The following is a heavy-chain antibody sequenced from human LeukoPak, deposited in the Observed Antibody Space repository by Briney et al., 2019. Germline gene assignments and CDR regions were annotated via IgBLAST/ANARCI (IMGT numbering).Heavy chain of an antibody. Sequence: SETLSLTCTVSGGSISSGSYYWSWIRQPAGKGLEWIGRIYTSGSTNYNPSLKSRVTISVDTSKNQFSLKLKSVTAADTAVYYCARGGYYGSGNDFRFDPWGQGTLVTVSS. V-gene: IGHV4-61*02. CDR3: ARGGYYGSGNDFRFDP. CDR2: IYTSGST. J-gene: IGHJ5*02. D-gene: IGHD3-10*01. CDR1: GGSISSGSYY.